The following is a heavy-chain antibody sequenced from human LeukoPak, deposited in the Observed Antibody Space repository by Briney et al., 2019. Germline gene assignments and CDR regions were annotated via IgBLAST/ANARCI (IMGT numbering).Heavy chain of an antibody. CDR3: ARAPSNAHFDY. CDR1: GLTVRNNY. V-gene: IGHV3-66*01. CDR2: IYSGGST. Sequence: GGSLRLSCAASGLTVRNNYMSWVRQAPGKGLERVSLIYSGGSTYYADSVKGRFTISRDNSNNTVYLQMNSLRAEDTAVYYCARAPSNAHFDYWGQGTLVTVSS. D-gene: IGHD3-3*02. J-gene: IGHJ4*02.